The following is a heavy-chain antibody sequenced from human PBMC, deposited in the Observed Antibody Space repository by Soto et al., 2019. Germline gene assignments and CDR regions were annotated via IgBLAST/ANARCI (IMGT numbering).Heavy chain of an antibody. CDR2: IYSGGNT. V-gene: IGHV3-53*01. Sequence: GGSLRLSCAASGFTVSSFHMSWVRQAPGKGLEWVSVIYSGGNTDYADSVKVRFTISRDNSKNTLYLQMDSLRAEDTAVYYCARGSFRREYYYGLDVWGQGNTVTVSS. CDR1: GFTVSSFH. J-gene: IGHJ6*02. CDR3: ARGSFRREYYYGLDV.